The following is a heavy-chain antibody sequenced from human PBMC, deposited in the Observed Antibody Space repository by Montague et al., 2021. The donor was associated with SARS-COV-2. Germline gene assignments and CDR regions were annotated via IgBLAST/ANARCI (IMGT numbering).Heavy chain of an antibody. CDR2: IKTNGSGQ. Sequence: SLRLSCAAPGFTFSNYWMNWVRQAPGKGLEWVASIKTNGSGQNYVDSVKGRFTISRDNAKKSLYLQMNSLRVDDTAVYYCASSLFSSGGFWGQGTLVTVSS. V-gene: IGHV3-7*01. CDR1: GFTFSNYW. CDR3: ASSLFSSGGF. J-gene: IGHJ4*02. D-gene: IGHD3-10*01.